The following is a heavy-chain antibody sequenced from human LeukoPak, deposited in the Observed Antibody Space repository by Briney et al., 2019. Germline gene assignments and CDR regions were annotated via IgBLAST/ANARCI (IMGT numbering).Heavy chain of an antibody. CDR2: INPNSGDT. D-gene: IGHD3-10*01. CDR3: ARERRFGDLLLFDY. CDR1: GYTFTGYY. Sequence: ASVKVSCKASGYTFTGYYIHWVRQAPGQGLEWMGRINPNSGDTNYPQNFQARVTMTRDTSGSTSNMELSRLRSDDTAVYYCARERRFGDLLLFDYWGLGTLVTVSS. V-gene: IGHV1-2*06. J-gene: IGHJ4*02.